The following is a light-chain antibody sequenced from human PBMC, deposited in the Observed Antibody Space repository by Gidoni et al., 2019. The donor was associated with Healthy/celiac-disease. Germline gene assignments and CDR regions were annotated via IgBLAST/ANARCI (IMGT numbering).Light chain of an antibody. CDR1: SSNIGNNY. V-gene: IGLV1-51*01. CDR2: DNN. CDR3: GTWDSSLSAWV. J-gene: IGLJ3*02. Sequence: QSVLTQPPSVSAAPGQKVTISGSGSSSNIGNNYVSWYQQLPGTAPKLLIYDNNKRPSGIPDRFSGSKSGTSATLGITGLQTGGEADYYCGTWDSSLSAWVFGGGTKLTVL.